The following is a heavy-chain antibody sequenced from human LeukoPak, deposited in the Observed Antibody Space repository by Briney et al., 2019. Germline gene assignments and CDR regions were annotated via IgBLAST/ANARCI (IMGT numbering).Heavy chain of an antibody. D-gene: IGHD4-17*01. CDR3: AKDISTVTEYYFDY. J-gene: IGHJ4*02. V-gene: IGHV3-9*01. CDR1: GFTFDDYA. CDR2: ISWNSGSI. Sequence: GGSLRLSCAASGFTFDDYAMHWVRQAPGKGLEWVSGISWNSGSIGYADSVKGRFTISRDNAKNSLNLQMNSLRAEDTALYYCAKDISTVTEYYFDYWGQGTLVTVSS.